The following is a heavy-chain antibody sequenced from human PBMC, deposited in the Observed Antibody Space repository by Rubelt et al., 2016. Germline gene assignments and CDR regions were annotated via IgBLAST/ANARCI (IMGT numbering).Heavy chain of an antibody. D-gene: IGHD1-7*01. V-gene: IGHV4-61*01. CDR3: ARVTGTAVYYGLDV. CDR2: IYSRWRT. Sequence: QVQLQESGPGLVKPSETLSLTCTVSGGSVSSGSYYWRWIRQPPGKGLEWLGYIYSRWRTNFNPALKSQVTRSEDTSKNQISMKLSSVTSADTAVYYCARVTGTAVYYGLDVWGHGTTVTVS. CDR1: GGSVSSGSYY. J-gene: IGHJ6*02.